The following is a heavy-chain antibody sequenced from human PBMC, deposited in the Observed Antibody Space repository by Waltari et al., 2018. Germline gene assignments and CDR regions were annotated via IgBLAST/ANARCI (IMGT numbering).Heavy chain of an antibody. Sequence: EVQLVESGGGLIQPGGSLRLSCAASGFTFSSYWMHWVRQAPGKGLGCVASINRDGSSTSNADSGKGRFTSSRDNAKNTLYLQMNSLRAEDTAMYYCASGNSHAFDIWGQGTMVTVSS. CDR1: GFTFSSYW. D-gene: IGHD1-7*01. J-gene: IGHJ3*02. CDR3: ASGNSHAFDI. V-gene: IGHV3-74*01. CDR2: INRDGSST.